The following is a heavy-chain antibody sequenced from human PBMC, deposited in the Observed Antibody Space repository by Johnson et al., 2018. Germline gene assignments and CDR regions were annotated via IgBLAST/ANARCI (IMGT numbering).Heavy chain of an antibody. Sequence: EVQLVESGAEVKKPGESLKISCKGSGYRFTNYWIAWVRQMPGKGLECMGIIYPGDSDTRNSPSLKGQVTISVDKSISTASLHGTSLKASDTAMYYCATGYRASQSGGGFDIWGQGTMVTVSS. D-gene: IGHD1-26*01. J-gene: IGHJ3*02. V-gene: IGHV5-51*01. CDR1: GYRFTNYW. CDR2: IYPGDSDT. CDR3: ATGYRASQSGGGFDI.